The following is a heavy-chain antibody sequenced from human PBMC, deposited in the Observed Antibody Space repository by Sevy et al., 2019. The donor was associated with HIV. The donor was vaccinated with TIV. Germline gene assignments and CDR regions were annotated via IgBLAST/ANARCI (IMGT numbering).Heavy chain of an antibody. CDR2: IWYDGSSK. Sequence: GGSLRLSCVASQFNFDTYAIHWVRQAPGKGLEWVAMIWYDGSSKDYAESVKGRFTISRDNSQNTAFVQMNSLRAEDTGVYYCATNIVHAGAYDPYFNFWGQGSLVTVSS. V-gene: IGHV3-33*01. CDR1: QFNFDTYA. CDR3: ATNIVHAGAYDPYFNF. D-gene: IGHD2-15*01. J-gene: IGHJ4*02.